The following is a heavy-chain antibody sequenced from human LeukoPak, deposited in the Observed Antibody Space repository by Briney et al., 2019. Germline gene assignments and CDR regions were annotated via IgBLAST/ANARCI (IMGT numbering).Heavy chain of an antibody. Sequence: SETLSLTCAVYGGSFSGYYWSWIRQPPGKGLEWIGEINHSGSTNYNPSLKSRVTISVDTSKNQFSLKLSSVTAADTAVYYCARVDDYGDYGTSDYWGQGTLVTVSS. D-gene: IGHD4-17*01. J-gene: IGHJ4*02. V-gene: IGHV4-34*01. CDR3: ARVDDYGDYGTSDY. CDR1: GGSFSGYY. CDR2: INHSGST.